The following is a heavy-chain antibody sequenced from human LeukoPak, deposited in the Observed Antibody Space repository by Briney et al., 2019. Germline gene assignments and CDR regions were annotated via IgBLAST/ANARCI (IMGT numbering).Heavy chain of an antibody. V-gene: IGHV4-59*01. Sequence: PSETLSLTCTVSGGSISSYYWSWIRQPPGKGLEWIGYIYYSGSTNYNPSLKSRVTISVDTSKNQFSLKLSSVTAADTAVYYCARFTIFEWFDPWGQGTLVTVSS. CDR3: ARFTIFEWFDP. D-gene: IGHD3-3*01. J-gene: IGHJ5*02. CDR1: GGSISSYY. CDR2: IYYSGST.